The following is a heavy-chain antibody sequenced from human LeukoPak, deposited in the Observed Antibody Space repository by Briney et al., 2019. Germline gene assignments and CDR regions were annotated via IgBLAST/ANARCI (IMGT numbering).Heavy chain of an antibody. D-gene: IGHD3-3*01. CDR3: TANYDFWSGYIEY. V-gene: IGHV3-15*01. Sequence: GRSLRLSCSASGFTFGTYAMHWVRQAPGKGLEWVGRIKSKTESGTTDYAVPVKGRFTISTDDSENMLYLQMNSLKTEDTAVYYCTANYDFWSGYIEYWGQGTLVTVSS. CDR2: IKSKTESGTT. J-gene: IGHJ4*02. CDR1: GFTFGTYA.